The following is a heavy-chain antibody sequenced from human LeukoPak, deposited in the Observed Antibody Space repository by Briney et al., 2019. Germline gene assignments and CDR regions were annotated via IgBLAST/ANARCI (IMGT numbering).Heavy chain of an antibody. J-gene: IGHJ5*02. CDR3: ARALGYCSGGSCTRGYNWFDP. D-gene: IGHD2-15*01. V-gene: IGHV4-39*01. CDR1: GGSISSSDYY. CDR2: IYYGGGT. Sequence: KPSETLSLTCTVSGGSISSSDYYWGWLRQPPGKGLEWIGSIYYGGGTYYNPSLKSRVTISVDTSMNQFSLKLSFVTTADTAVYYCARALGYCSGGSCTRGYNWFDPWGQGTLVTVPS.